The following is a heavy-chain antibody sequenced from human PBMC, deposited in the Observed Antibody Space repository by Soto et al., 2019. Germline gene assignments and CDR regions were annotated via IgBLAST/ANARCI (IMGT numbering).Heavy chain of an antibody. J-gene: IGHJ6*02. CDR1: GYTFTSYG. V-gene: IGHV1-69*13. Sequence: VASVKVSCKASGYTFTSYGISWVRQAPGQGLEWMGGIIPIFGTANYAQKFQGRVTITADESTSTAYMELSSLRSEDTAVYYCARYIVLVPAAMRENYYYYGMDVWGQGTTVTVSS. CDR3: ARYIVLVPAAMRENYYYYGMDV. CDR2: IIPIFGTA. D-gene: IGHD2-2*01.